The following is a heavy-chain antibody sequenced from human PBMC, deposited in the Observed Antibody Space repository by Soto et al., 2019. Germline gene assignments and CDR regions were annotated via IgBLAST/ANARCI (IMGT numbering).Heavy chain of an antibody. CDR3: ARRPKRGSYSWCFDY. Sequence: SETLSLTCTVSCGPISSVGYYWSWIRQHPGKGLEWIGYIYYSGSASYNPSLKSRVAMSVDTSKNQFSLKLSSVTAADTAVYYCARRPKRGSYSWCFDYWGQGTLVTVSS. CDR1: CGPISSVGYY. J-gene: IGHJ4*02. D-gene: IGHD1-26*01. CDR2: IYYSGSA. V-gene: IGHV4-39*01.